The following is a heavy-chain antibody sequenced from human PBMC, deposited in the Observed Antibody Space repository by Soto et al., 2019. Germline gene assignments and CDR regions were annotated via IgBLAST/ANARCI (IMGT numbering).Heavy chain of an antibody. J-gene: IGHJ6*02. CDR1: GFPFSSYA. Sequence: GGSLSLSCAASGFPFSSYAMSWVRQAPGKGLEWVSAISSSGGSTYYADSVKGRFTISRDNSKNTLYLQMNSLRAEDSAVYYCAKCLAYYCYGMDVWGQGTTVTVSS. CDR3: AKCLAYYCYGMDV. CDR2: ISSSGGST. D-gene: IGHD3-16*01. V-gene: IGHV3-23*01.